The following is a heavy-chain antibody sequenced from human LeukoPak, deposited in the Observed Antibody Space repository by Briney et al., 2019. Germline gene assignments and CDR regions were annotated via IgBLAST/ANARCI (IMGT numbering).Heavy chain of an antibody. V-gene: IGHV4-59*12. CDR2: IYYSGST. Sequence: PSETLSLTCTVSGGSISNKYWSWIRQPPGKGLEWIGYIYYSGSTNYNPSLKSRVTILVDTSKNQFSLKLSSVTAADTAVYYCAREQRFLEWLPFDPWGQGTLVTVSS. J-gene: IGHJ5*02. CDR3: AREQRFLEWLPFDP. CDR1: GGSISNKY. D-gene: IGHD3-3*01.